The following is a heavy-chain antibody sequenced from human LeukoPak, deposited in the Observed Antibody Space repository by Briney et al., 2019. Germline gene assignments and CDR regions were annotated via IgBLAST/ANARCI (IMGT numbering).Heavy chain of an antibody. CDR3: ARDGLLTRTGMDV. CDR2: IIPMLGSA. D-gene: IGHD3/OR15-3a*01. V-gene: IGHV1-69*16. CDR1: GGSLNYYT. Sequence: SVKVSCKASGGSLNYYTISWVRQAPGQGLEWMGGIIPMLGSAKYAQNFQGRVTITTDDSSSTVYMELSSLRFEDTASYFCARDGLLTRTGMDVWGKGTTVTVSS. J-gene: IGHJ6*03.